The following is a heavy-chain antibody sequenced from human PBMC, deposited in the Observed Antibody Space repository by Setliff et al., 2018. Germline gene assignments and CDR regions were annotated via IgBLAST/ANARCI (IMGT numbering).Heavy chain of an antibody. CDR3: AREEGYYYDSTDYYYYMDV. Sequence: SVKVSCKASGFTFTSSAMQWVRQARGQRLEWIGWIVVGSGNTNYAQKFQERVTMTTDTSTSTAYMELRSLRSDDTAVYYCAREEGYYYDSTDYYYYMDVWGKGTTVTVSS. D-gene: IGHD3-22*01. J-gene: IGHJ6*03. CDR2: IVVGSGNT. CDR1: GFTFTSSA. V-gene: IGHV1-58*02.